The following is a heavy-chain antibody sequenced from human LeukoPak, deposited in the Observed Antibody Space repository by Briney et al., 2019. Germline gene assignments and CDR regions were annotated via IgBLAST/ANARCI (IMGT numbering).Heavy chain of an antibody. V-gene: IGHV4-4*02. J-gene: IGHJ4*02. CDR2: VHLNGAT. CDR1: GGSITTTNW. Sequence: KPSETLSLTCAVSGGSITTTNWWSWVRQPPGKGLERIGEVHLNGATNYNPSLESRFSMSIDKSNNHLSLEVTSVTAADTAMYYCTRESGAFSPFGFWGQGTLVTVSS. CDR3: TRESGAFSPFGF. D-gene: IGHD1-26*01.